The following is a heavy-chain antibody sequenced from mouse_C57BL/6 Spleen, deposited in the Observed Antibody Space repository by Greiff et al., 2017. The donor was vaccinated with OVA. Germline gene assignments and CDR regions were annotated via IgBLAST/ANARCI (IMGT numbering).Heavy chain of an antibody. CDR2: IDPSDSET. J-gene: IGHJ3*01. Sequence: QVHVKQPGAELVRPGSSVKLSCKASGYTFTSYWMHWVKQRPIQGLEWIGNIDPSDSETHYNQKFKDKATLTVDKSSSTAYMQLSSLTSEDSAVYYCARGGYGSSFFAYWGQGTLVTVSA. CDR1: GYTFTSYW. V-gene: IGHV1-52*01. CDR3: ARGGYGSSFFAY. D-gene: IGHD1-1*01.